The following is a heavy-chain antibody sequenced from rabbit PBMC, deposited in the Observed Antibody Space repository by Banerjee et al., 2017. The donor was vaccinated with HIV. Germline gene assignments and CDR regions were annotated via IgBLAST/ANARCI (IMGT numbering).Heavy chain of an antibody. V-gene: IGHV1S45*01. CDR3: ARDLAGVIGWNFGL. CDR1: GFDFSSGYW. Sequence: QEQLVESGGGLVQPGGSLKLSCKASGFDFSSGYWMCWVRQAPGKGLEWIGCINAADDSKICYASWAKGRFTTSKTSSTTVTLQMTSLTAADTATYFCARDLAGVIGWNFGLWGPGTLVTVS. J-gene: IGHJ4*01. CDR2: INAADDSKI. D-gene: IGHD4-1*01.